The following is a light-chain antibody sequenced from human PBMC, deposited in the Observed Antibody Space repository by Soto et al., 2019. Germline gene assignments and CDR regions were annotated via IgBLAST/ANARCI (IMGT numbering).Light chain of an antibody. CDR1: SGHSSYI. Sequence: QSVLTQSSSASASLGSSVKLTCTLSSGHSSYIIAWHQQQPGKAPRYLMKLEGSGSYNKGSGVPDRFSGSSSGADRYLTISNLQSEDEADYYCETWDGSHVVFGGGTKLTVL. CDR3: ETWDGSHVV. CDR2: LEGSGSY. V-gene: IGLV4-60*03. J-gene: IGLJ2*01.